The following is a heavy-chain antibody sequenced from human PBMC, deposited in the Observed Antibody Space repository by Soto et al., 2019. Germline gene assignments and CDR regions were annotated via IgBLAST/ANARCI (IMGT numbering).Heavy chain of an antibody. CDR2: IYYSGNT. J-gene: IGHJ4*02. CDR3: ARGLGAYDSGEGYFDY. CDR1: GGSISSGGYY. D-gene: IGHD3-10*01. Sequence: QVQLQESGPGLVKPSQTLSLTCTVSGGSISSGGYYWGWIRQQPGKGLEWIGYIYYSGNTYYNPSRNSSVIKSVDPPRTQFSLNLISVTAADTAVYYVARGLGAYDSGEGYFDYWGQGTLVTVSS. V-gene: IGHV4-31*03.